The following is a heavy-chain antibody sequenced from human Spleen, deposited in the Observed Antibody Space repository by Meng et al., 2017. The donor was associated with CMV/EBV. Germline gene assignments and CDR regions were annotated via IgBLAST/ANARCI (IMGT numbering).Heavy chain of an antibody. J-gene: IGHJ6*02. CDR3: ARHIVVLGDYYGLDV. CDR2: ISGSSSYI. D-gene: IGHD2-2*01. Sequence: GESLKISCVASGFTFSDHTINWVRQAPGEGLEWVSSISGSSSYIYYADSVKGRFTISRDNAKESLYLQMNSLRVEDTAVYYCARHIVVLGDYYGLDVWGQGTTVTVSS. V-gene: IGHV3-21*01. CDR1: GFTFSDHT.